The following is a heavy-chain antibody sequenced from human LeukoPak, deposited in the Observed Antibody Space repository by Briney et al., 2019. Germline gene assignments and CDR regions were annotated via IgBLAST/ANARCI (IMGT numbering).Heavy chain of an antibody. Sequence: PSETLSLTCAVYGGSFSGYYWSWIRQPPGKGLEWIGEINHSGSTNYNPSLKSRVTISVDTSKNQSSLKLSSVTAADTAVYYCAIGPYGAPWDAFDIWGQGTMVTVSS. CDR1: GGSFSGYY. J-gene: IGHJ3*02. CDR3: AIGPYGAPWDAFDI. V-gene: IGHV4-34*01. CDR2: INHSGST. D-gene: IGHD3-10*01.